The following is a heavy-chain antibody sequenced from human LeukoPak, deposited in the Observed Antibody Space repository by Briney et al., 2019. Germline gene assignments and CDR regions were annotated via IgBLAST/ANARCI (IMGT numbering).Heavy chain of an antibody. CDR1: GFTVSSNY. V-gene: IGHV3-53*04. D-gene: IGHD2-15*01. CDR3: ARDRLGYCSGGSCYSGAYYYGMDV. CDR2: IYSGGST. Sequence: PGGSLRLSCAASGFTVSSNYMSWVRQAPGKGLEWVSVIYSGGSTYYADSVKGRFTISRHNSKNTLYLQMNSLRAEDTAVYYCARDRLGYCSGGSCYSGAYYYGMDVWGQGTTVTVSS. J-gene: IGHJ6*02.